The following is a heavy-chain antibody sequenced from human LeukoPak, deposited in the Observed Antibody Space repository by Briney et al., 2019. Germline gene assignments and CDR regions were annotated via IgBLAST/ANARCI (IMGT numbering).Heavy chain of an antibody. Sequence: PGGSLRLSCAASGFTFSSYGMHWVRQAPGKGLEWVAVISYDGGNKYYADSVKGRFTISRDNSKNTLYLQMNSLRAEDTAVYYCARSYSSSWLRGLNFDYWGQGTLVTVSS. CDR2: ISYDGGNK. J-gene: IGHJ4*02. V-gene: IGHV3-30*03. D-gene: IGHD6-13*01. CDR3: ARSYSSSWLRGLNFDY. CDR1: GFTFSSYG.